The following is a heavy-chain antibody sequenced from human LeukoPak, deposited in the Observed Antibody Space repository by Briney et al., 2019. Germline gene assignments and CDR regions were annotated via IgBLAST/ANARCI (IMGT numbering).Heavy chain of an antibody. Sequence: PGGSLRLSCTASGFTFGDYAMSWVRQAPGKGLEWVGFIRSKAYGGTTEYAASVKGSFTISRDDSKSIAYLQMNSLKTEDTAVYYCSNYYDSSGYYAYYYYYMDVWGKGTTVTVSS. D-gene: IGHD3-22*01. J-gene: IGHJ6*03. V-gene: IGHV3-49*04. CDR3: SNYYDSSGYYAYYYYYMDV. CDR2: IRSKAYGGTT. CDR1: GFTFGDYA.